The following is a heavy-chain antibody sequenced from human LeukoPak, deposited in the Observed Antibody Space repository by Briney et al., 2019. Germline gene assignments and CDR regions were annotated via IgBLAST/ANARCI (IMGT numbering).Heavy chain of an antibody. CDR2: ITRGIAHI. D-gene: IGHD1-26*01. V-gene: IGHV3-21*01. Sequence: GGSLRLSCTTSGFSFRDYGITWVRQAPGKGLERVSAITRGIAHIYYADSLKGRFTISGDHSTNSVHLQMNSLRVDDTAVYYCARGALVGTVYFFDYWGPGTVVTASS. CDR1: GFSFRDYG. J-gene: IGHJ4*02. CDR3: ARGALVGTVYFFDY.